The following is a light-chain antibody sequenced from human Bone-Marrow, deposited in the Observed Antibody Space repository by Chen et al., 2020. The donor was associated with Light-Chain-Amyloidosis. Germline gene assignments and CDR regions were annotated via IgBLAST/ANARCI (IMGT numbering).Light chain of an antibody. CDR3: QQRSDWPPK. V-gene: IGKV3-11*01. CDR2: DAS. Sequence: ETVFTQSPATLPLSPGERATLSCRASQCFSSYLAWYQQKPGQAPRLLIYDASNRATGIPARFSGSGSGTDFTLAISSLEPEDFAVYYCQQRSDWPPKFGQGTKLEIK. J-gene: IGKJ1*01. CDR1: QCFSSY.